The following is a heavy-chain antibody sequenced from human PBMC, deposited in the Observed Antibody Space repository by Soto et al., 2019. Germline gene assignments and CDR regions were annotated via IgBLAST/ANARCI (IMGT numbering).Heavy chain of an antibody. D-gene: IGHD4-17*01. J-gene: IGHJ4*02. Sequence: GESLKISCKVSGYTFTNYWIGWVRQMPGKGLEWMGIIYPGDSDTRYSPSFQGHVTLSVDKSISTAYLQWSSLKASDTAIYFCARVYGGNSVHYSDYWGQGTLVTVSS. CDR1: GYTFTNYW. CDR2: IYPGDSDT. CDR3: ARVYGGNSVHYSDY. V-gene: IGHV5-51*01.